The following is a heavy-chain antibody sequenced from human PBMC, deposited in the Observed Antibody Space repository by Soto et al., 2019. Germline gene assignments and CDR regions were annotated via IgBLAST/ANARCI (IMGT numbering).Heavy chain of an antibody. D-gene: IGHD3-22*01. Sequence: PSETLSLTCTVSGGSISSGDYYWSWIRQPPGTGLEWIGYIYYSGSTYYNPSLKSRVTISVDTSKNQFALKLSSVTAADTAVYYCASTPLYYDSSGYYYDWSQGTLVTVSS. J-gene: IGHJ4*02. V-gene: IGHV4-30-4*01. CDR2: IYYSGST. CDR1: GGSISSGDYY. CDR3: ASTPLYYDSSGYYYD.